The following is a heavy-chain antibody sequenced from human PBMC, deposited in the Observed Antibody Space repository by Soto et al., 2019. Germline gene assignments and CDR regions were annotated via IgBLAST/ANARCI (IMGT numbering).Heavy chain of an antibody. Sequence: QVQLVESGGDVVQPGRSLRLSCAASGFTFTSYAMHWVRQAPGKGLEWVAHISYDGSNKHYADSLKGRFTISRDNSKNTLFLQRDSLRADDTAVYYCVRGDSTSAGDWGQGTLVTVSS. CDR2: ISYDGSNK. CDR3: VRGDSTSAGD. J-gene: IGHJ4*02. CDR1: GFTFTSYA. V-gene: IGHV3-30-3*01. D-gene: IGHD6-6*01.